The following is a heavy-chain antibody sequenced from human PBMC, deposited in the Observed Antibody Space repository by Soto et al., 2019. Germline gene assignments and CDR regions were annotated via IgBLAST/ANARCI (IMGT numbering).Heavy chain of an antibody. CDR1: GGTFSNYT. J-gene: IGHJ6*03. CDR2: IIPILNIA. V-gene: IGHV1-69*02. CDR3: ARVSEMGTVTEGFYYYMDV. Sequence: SVKVSCKASGGTFSNYTISWVRQAPGQRLEWMGRIIPILNIANYAQKFQGRVTITADKSTTTAYVELSSLRSEDTAVYNCARVSEMGTVTEGFYYYMDVWGKGTTVTVSS. D-gene: IGHD4-17*01.